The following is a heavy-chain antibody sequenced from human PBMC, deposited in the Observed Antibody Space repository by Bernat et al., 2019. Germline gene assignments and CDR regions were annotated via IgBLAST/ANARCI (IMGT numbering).Heavy chain of an antibody. V-gene: IGHV3-23*01. D-gene: IGHD3-10*01. CDR3: AKAVMGRFDY. Sequence: EVQLLESGGGLVQPGGSLGLSCAASGFTFSSYSMTWVRQAPGKGLEWVSTISGSGGSTYYADSVKGRFTISRDNSKNTVFLQMNSLRAEDTAVYYCAKAVMGRFDYWGQGTLVTVSS. J-gene: IGHJ4*02. CDR2: ISGSGGST. CDR1: GFTFSSYS.